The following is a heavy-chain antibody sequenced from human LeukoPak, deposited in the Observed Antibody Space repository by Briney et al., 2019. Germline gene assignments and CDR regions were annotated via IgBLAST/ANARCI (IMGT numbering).Heavy chain of an antibody. CDR2: ISSYNGDT. CDR3: ARDFKSVPGGLSSWFDP. J-gene: IGHJ5*02. D-gene: IGHD3-10*01. CDR1: GYSFTSYG. V-gene: IGHV1-18*01. Sequence: ASVKVSCKASGYSFTSYGISWVRQAPGQGLEWMGWISSYNGDTNYAQKVQGRVTLTTDTSTSTAYMELRSLRSDDTAVYYCARDFKSVPGGLSSWFDPWGQGTLVTVSS.